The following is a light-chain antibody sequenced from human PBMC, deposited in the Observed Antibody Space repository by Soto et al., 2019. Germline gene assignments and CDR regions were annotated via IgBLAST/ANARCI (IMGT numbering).Light chain of an antibody. CDR3: QLAYSSPLT. J-gene: IGKJ5*01. CDR1: QGISSG. Sequence: DIQITQSPSTLSASVGDRVTMTCRASQGISSGLAWYQQKPGKAPKLLIYAASSLQSGVPSRFSGSGSGTDFTLTISSLQPEDFATYYCQLAYSSPLTFGQGTRLEIK. V-gene: IGKV1-12*01. CDR2: AAS.